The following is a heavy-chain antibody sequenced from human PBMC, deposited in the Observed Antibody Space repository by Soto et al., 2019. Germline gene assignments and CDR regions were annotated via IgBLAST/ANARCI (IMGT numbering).Heavy chain of an antibody. CDR1: GGSISSSSYY. D-gene: IGHD6-13*01. CDR2: IYYSGST. Sequence: SETLSLTCTVSGGSISSSSYYWGWIRQPPGKGLEWIGSIYYSGSTYYNPSLKSRVTISVDTSKNQFSLKLSSGTAADTAVYYCARHRAQQLVLDYWGQGTLVTVSS. CDR3: ARHRAQQLVLDY. J-gene: IGHJ4*02. V-gene: IGHV4-39*01.